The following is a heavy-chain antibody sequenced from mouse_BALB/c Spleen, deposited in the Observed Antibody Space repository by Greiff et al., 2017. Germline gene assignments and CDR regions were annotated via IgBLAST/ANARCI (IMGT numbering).Heavy chain of an antibody. J-gene: IGHJ2*01. CDR1: GYSITSDYA. CDR3: ARDDYDY. D-gene: IGHD2-4*01. V-gene: IGHV3-2*02. CDR2: ISYSGST. Sequence: DVQLQESGPGLVKPSQSLSLTCTVTGYSITSDYAWNWIRQFPGNKLEWMGYISYSGSTSYNPSLKSRISITRDTSKNQFFLQLNSVTTEDTATYYCARDDYDYWGQGTTLTVSS.